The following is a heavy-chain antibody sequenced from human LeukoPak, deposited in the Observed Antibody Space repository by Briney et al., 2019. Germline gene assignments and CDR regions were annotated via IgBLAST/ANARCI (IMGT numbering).Heavy chain of an antibody. V-gene: IGHV3-30*19. Sequence: GRSLRLSCAASGFTFSSYGIHWVRQAPGKGLEWVAGMSSDGTNKHYADSVKGRFTISRDNSKRTLYLQMNGLRPEDTAVYYCARDEGSFVGPRDHWGQGTLVTVSS. CDR2: MSSDGTNK. CDR3: ARDEGSFVGPRDH. J-gene: IGHJ4*02. CDR1: GFTFSSYG. D-gene: IGHD3-9*01.